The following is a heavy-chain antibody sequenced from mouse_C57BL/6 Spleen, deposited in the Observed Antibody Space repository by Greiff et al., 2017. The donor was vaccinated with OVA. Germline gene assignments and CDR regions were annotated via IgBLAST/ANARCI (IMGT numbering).Heavy chain of an antibody. J-gene: IGHJ3*01. D-gene: IGHD2-5*01. CDR2: ISSGGSYT. CDR3: ARQEAYYSNYSAWFAY. Sequence: EVKLMESGGDLVKPGGSLKLSCAASGFTFSSYGMSWVRQTPDKRLEWVATISSGGSYTYYPDSVKGRFTISRDNAKNTLYLQRSSLKSEDTAMYYCARQEAYYSNYSAWFAYWGQGTLVTVSA. V-gene: IGHV5-6*01. CDR1: GFTFSSYG.